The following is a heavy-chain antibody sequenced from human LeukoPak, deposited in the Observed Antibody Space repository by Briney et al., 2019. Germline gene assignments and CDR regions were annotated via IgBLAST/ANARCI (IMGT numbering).Heavy chain of an antibody. CDR2: ISSSSSYI. CDR3: ARGDIAVAGTGGDY. CDR1: GFTFSSYS. Sequence: GGSLRLSCAASGFTFSSYSMNWVRQAPGKGLEWVSSISSSSSYIYYADSVKGRFTISRDNAKNSLYLQMNSLRAEDTAVYYCARGDIAVAGTGGDYWGQGTLVTVSS. D-gene: IGHD6-19*01. V-gene: IGHV3-21*01. J-gene: IGHJ4*02.